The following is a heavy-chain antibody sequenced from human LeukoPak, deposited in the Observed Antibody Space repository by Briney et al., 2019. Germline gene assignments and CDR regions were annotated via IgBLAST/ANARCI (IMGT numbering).Heavy chain of an antibody. J-gene: IGHJ4*02. D-gene: IGHD4-17*01. CDR2: IDSGGITI. CDR1: GFSFSSYE. V-gene: IGHV3-48*03. Sequence: GGCLSLSCVGSGFSFSSYEMNWLRQAPGEGLEWVAQIDSGGITIYYTDSVKGRFTISRDNAKNSIYLQMDSLRVEDTAIYYCARDSVGDLLNYCGQGTPVTVSS. CDR3: ARDSVGDLLNY.